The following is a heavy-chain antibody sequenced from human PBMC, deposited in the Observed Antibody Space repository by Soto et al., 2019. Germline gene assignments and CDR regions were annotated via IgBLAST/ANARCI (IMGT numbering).Heavy chain of an antibody. Sequence: QVQLVESGGGVVQPGRPLRLSCAASGFTFSDFDMHWVRQAPGKGLEWVAVISYRGSNKYYADSVKGRFTISRDNSNNMLYVQMDDLRPNDTAIYYCVKEAHRASRLEYWGRGTLVTVSS. CDR3: VKEAHRASRLEY. CDR2: ISYRGSNK. CDR1: GFTFSDFD. J-gene: IGHJ4*02. D-gene: IGHD6-6*01. V-gene: IGHV3-30*18.